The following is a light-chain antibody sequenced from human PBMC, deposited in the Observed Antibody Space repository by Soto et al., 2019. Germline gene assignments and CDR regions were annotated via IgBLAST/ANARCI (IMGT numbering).Light chain of an antibody. V-gene: IGLV2-14*01. J-gene: IGLJ1*01. Sequence: QSVLTQPAAVSGSPGQSITISCTGTSSDGGGYNYVSWYQRHPGKAPKLMGYEVSNRPSGVSNRFSGSKSGNTASLPISGLQAEDEADYYCSSYTSSTAYVFRTGTTAPVL. CDR3: SSYTSSTAYV. CDR1: SSDGGGYNY. CDR2: EVS.